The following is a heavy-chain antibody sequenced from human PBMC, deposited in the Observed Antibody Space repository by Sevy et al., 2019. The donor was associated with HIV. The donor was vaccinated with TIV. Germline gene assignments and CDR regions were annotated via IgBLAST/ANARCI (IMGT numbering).Heavy chain of an antibody. V-gene: IGHV3-53*01. CDR2: IYSGGST. CDR1: GFTVSSNY. J-gene: IGHJ3*02. D-gene: IGHD2-15*01. Sequence: GGSLRLSCAASGFTVSSNYMSWVRQAPGKGLEWVSVIYSGGSTYYADSVKGRFTISRDNSKNTLYLQMNSLRAEDTAVYYCARDPGRYCSGGSCPTGAFDIWGQGTMFTVSS. CDR3: ARDPGRYCSGGSCPTGAFDI.